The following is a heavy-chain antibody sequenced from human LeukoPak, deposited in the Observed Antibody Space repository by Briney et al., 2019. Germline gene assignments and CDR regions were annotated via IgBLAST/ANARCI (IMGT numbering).Heavy chain of an antibody. J-gene: IGHJ4*02. CDR1: GFTFSSYG. V-gene: IGHV3-30*02. CDR2: MPFDGSNK. CDR3: AKGSIAAPSTVDH. D-gene: IGHD6-6*01. Sequence: GGSLRLSCAASGFTFSSYGMHWVRQAPGKGLEWVAFMPFDGSNKYYAASVKGRFTISRDNSKNTLYLQMNSLRAEDTAVYFCAKGSIAAPSTVDHWGQGTLVTVSS.